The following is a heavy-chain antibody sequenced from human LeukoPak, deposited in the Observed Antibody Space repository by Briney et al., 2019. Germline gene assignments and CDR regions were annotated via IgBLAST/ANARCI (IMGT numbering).Heavy chain of an antibody. CDR3: ARVRFYDTTGYSTSYYLDY. J-gene: IGHJ4*02. D-gene: IGHD3-22*01. CDR2: THYSGTG. Sequence: SETLSLTCAVSGGPIIASYWSWIRQPPGKGLEWIGYTHYSGTGNYNPSLKSRVTISIDTSKNRFSLRLTSVTAADTAVYYCARVRFYDTTGYSTSYYLDYWGQGALVPVSS. V-gene: IGHV4-59*01. CDR1: GGPIIASY.